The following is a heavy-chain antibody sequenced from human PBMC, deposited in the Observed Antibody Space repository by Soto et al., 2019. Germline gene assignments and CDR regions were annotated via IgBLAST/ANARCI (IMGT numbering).Heavy chain of an antibody. D-gene: IGHD3-10*01. CDR2: INHSGST. CDR1: GGSFSGYY. Sequence: QVQLQQWGAGLLKPSETLSLTCAVYGGSFSGYYWSWIRQPPGKGLEWIGEINHSGSTNYNPSLKSRVTLAVDTSKSKCSLKLSSVTAAYTAVYYCARERGVLLWFGEENWFDPWGQGTLVTVSS. V-gene: IGHV4-34*01. CDR3: ARERGVLLWFGEENWFDP. J-gene: IGHJ5*02.